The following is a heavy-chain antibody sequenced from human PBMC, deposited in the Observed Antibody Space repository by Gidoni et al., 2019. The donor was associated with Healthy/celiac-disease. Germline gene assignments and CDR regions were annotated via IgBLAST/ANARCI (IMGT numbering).Heavy chain of an antibody. J-gene: IGHJ4*02. V-gene: IGHV4-34*01. D-gene: IGHD3-10*01. Sequence: QVQLQQWDAGLLKPSETLSLTCAVYGGSFSGYYWSWIRQPPGKGLEWIGEINHSGSTNYNPSLKSRVTRSVDTSKNQFSLKLSSVTAADTAVYYCARGRVYYGSGSYFYWGQGTLVTVSS. CDR2: INHSGST. CDR3: ARGRVYYGSGSYFY. CDR1: GGSFSGYY.